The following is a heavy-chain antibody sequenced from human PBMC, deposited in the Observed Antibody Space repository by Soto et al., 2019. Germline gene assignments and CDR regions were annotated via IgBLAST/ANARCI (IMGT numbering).Heavy chain of an antibody. CDR2: IWNDGSNE. V-gene: IGHV3-33*01. Sequence: QSGGSLRLSCEASGFTFSDYGIHWVRQAPGKGLEWVAIIWNDGSNEYYADSVKGRFTISRDNSKNTVYLQVSNLRAEDTAVYFCARDQTDSGGYSDSWGQGTLVTVS. CDR3: ARDQTDSGGYSDS. J-gene: IGHJ4*02. CDR1: GFTFSDYG. D-gene: IGHD3-22*01.